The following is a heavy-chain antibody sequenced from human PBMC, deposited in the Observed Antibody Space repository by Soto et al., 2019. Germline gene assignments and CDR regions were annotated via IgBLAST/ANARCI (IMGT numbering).Heavy chain of an antibody. D-gene: IGHD6-6*01. J-gene: IGHJ3*02. CDR2: ITQDGSVK. V-gene: IGHV3-7*01. CDR3: AREGRQLGAFDI. CDR1: GFTFGGYW. Sequence: EVQLVESGGGLVQPGGSLRLSCAASGFTFGGYWMAWVRQAPGKGLEWVSNITQDGSVKSYVDSVKGRFTISRDNSKNSLYLQMNSLRAGDTAVYYCAREGRQLGAFDIWGHGTMVTVSS.